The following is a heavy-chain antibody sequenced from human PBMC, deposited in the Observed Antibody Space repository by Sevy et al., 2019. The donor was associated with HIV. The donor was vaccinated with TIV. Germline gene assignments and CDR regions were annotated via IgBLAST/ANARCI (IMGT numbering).Heavy chain of an antibody. V-gene: IGHV3-33*01. Sequence: GGSLRLSXAASXXXPSTYGMHWXRQAPGKGLEWVAVIGYDGSNKYYADSVKGRFSISRDNSRNTLFLQIDSLRAEDTAVYYCARDPRMYGXYLLAYXDXXXQGTLVTVSS. J-gene: IGHJ4*02. CDR2: IGYDGSNK. CDR3: ARDPRMYGXYLLAYXDX. D-gene: IGHD1-26*01. CDR1: XXXPSTYG.